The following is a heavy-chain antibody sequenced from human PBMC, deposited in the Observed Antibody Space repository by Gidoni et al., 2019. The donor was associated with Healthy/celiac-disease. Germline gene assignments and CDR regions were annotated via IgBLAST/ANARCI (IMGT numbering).Heavy chain of an antibody. Sequence: QVQLQESGPGLVKPSQTLSLTCTVSGGSIRSGGYYWSWIRQHPGKGLEWIGYIYYSGSTYYNPSLKSRVTISVDTSKNQFSLKLSSVTAADTAVYYCARDLTQEGGGMDVWGQGTTVTVSS. CDR1: GGSIRSGGYY. CDR3: ARDLTQEGGGMDV. D-gene: IGHD2-15*01. J-gene: IGHJ6*02. CDR2: IYYSGST. V-gene: IGHV4-31*03.